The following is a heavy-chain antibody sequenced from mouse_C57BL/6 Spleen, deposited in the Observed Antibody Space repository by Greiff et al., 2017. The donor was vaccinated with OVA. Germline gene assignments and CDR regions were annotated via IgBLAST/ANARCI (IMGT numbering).Heavy chain of an antibody. D-gene: IGHD1-1*01. V-gene: IGHV5-12*01. CDR1: GFTFSDYY. CDR2: ISNGGGST. J-gene: IGHJ3*01. CDR3: ARHVYASSYGGVAY. Sequence: VQLKESGGGLVQPGGSLKLSCAASGFTFSDYYMYWVRQTPEKRLEWVAYISNGGGSTYYPDTVKGRFTISRDNAKNTLYLQMSRLKSEDTAMYYCARHVYASSYGGVAYWGQGTLVTVSA.